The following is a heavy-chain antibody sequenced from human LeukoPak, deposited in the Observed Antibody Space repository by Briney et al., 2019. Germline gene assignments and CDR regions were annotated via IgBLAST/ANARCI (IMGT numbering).Heavy chain of an antibody. Sequence: SVKVSCKASGYTFSRYAISWVRQAPGQGLEWMGGIIPIFGTANYAQKFQGRVTITADESTSTAYMELSSLRSEDTAVYYCAREIVPGGQYYYGMDVWGQGTTVTVSS. D-gene: IGHD3-22*01. CDR1: GYTFSRYA. J-gene: IGHJ6*02. CDR2: IIPIFGTA. CDR3: AREIVPGGQYYYGMDV. V-gene: IGHV1-69*13.